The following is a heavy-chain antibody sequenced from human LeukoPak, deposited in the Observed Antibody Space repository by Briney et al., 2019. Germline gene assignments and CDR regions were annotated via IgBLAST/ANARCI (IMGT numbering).Heavy chain of an antibody. CDR3: ARRQGCSNTACPPDY. CDR1: GFSFNMYW. V-gene: IGHV5-51*01. D-gene: IGHD2-2*01. Sequence: GESLKISCKGSGFSFNMYWIGWVRQMPGKGLEWMGIIYPGASDTRYSPSFQGQVTISVDKSISTAYLQWSSLKASDTAMYYCARRQGCSNTACPPDYWGQGTLVTVSS. CDR2: IYPGASDT. J-gene: IGHJ4*02.